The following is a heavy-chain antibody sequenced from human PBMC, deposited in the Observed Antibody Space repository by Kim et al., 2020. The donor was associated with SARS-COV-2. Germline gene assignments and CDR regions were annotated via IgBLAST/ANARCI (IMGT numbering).Heavy chain of an antibody. J-gene: IGHJ6*02. V-gene: IGHV3-30*07. CDR3: ARDSKLFGPAYYYGMDV. D-gene: IGHD3-16*01. Sequence: KGRFTISRDKSKNTLYLQMNSLRAEDTAVYYCARDSKLFGPAYYYGMDVWGQGTTVTVSS.